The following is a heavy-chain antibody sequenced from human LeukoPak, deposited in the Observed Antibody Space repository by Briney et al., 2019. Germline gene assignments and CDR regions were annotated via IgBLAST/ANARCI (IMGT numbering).Heavy chain of an antibody. V-gene: IGHV4-59*01. Sequence: PGGSLRLSCAASGFTFSSYEMNWVRQAPGKGLEWIGYIYYSGSTNYNPSLKSRVTISVDTSKNQFSLKLSSVTAADTAVYYCARVKLTYSSGWYYNNFDYWGQGTLVTVSS. J-gene: IGHJ4*02. CDR1: GFTFSSYE. CDR2: IYYSGST. D-gene: IGHD6-19*01. CDR3: ARVKLTYSSGWYYNNFDY.